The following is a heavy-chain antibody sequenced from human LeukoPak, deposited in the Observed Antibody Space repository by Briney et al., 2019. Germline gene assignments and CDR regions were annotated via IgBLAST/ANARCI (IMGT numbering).Heavy chain of an antibody. CDR3: AWGSIAARPSYYYYYGMDV. Sequence: PSETLSLTCAVYGGSFSGYYWSWIRQPPGKGLEWIGEINHSGSTNYNPSLKSRVTISVDTSKNQFSLKLSSVTAADTAVYYCAWGSIAARPSYYYYYGMDVWGQGTTVTVSS. J-gene: IGHJ6*02. CDR1: GGSFSGYY. CDR2: INHSGST. V-gene: IGHV4-34*01. D-gene: IGHD6-6*01.